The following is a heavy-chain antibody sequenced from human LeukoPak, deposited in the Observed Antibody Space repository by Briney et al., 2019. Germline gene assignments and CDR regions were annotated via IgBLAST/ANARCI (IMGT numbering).Heavy chain of an antibody. CDR2: IIPIFGTA. CDR3: ARGLIPEYYYDSSLQYQFDY. D-gene: IGHD3-22*01. V-gene: IGHV1-69*13. Sequence: GASVKVSCKASGGTFSSYAISWVRQAPGQGLEWMGGIIPIFGTANYAQKFQGRVTITADESTSTAYMELSSLRSEDTAVYYCARGLIPEYYYDSSLQYQFDYWGQGTLVTVSS. CDR1: GGTFSSYA. J-gene: IGHJ4*02.